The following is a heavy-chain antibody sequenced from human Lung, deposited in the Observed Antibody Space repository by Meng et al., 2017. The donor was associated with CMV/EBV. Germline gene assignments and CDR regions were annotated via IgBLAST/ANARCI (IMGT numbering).Heavy chain of an antibody. Sequence: GGSLRLSCAASGFTFSRYWMTWVRQAPGKGLEWLANIKEDGSEKYYVESVKGRFTISRDNAKNSLYLEMNSLTVADTAVYYCVKLVDYWGQGTLCSVSS. D-gene: IGHD1-7*01. V-gene: IGHV3-7*03. CDR2: IKEDGSEK. CDR3: VKLVDY. J-gene: IGHJ4*02. CDR1: GFTFSRYW.